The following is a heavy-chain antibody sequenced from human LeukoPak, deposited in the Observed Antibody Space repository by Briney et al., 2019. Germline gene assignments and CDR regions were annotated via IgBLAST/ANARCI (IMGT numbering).Heavy chain of an antibody. J-gene: IGHJ4*02. CDR1: GFTYSSYE. V-gene: IGHV3-48*03. CDR3: ARGWNDYVWGSYRYYFDY. D-gene: IGHD3-16*02. CDR2: ISSSGSTI. Sequence: GGSLRLSCAASGFTYSSYEMNWVRQAPGKGLEWVSYISSSGSTIYYADSVKGRFTISRDNAKNSLYLQMNSLRAEDTAVYYCARGWNDYVWGSYRYYFDYWGQGTLVTVSS.